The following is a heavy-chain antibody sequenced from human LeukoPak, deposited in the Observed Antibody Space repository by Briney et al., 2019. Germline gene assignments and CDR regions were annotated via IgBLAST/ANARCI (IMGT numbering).Heavy chain of an antibody. Sequence: ASVKVSCKASGYTFTGYYMHWVRQAPGQGLEWMGWINPNSGGTNYAQKFQGRVTMTRDTSISTAYMELSRLRSEDTAVYYCARRGRVGPNEYYFDYWGQGTLVTVSS. CDR1: GYTFTGYY. D-gene: IGHD1-1*01. CDR2: INPNSGGT. V-gene: IGHV1-2*02. J-gene: IGHJ4*02. CDR3: ARRGRVGPNEYYFDY.